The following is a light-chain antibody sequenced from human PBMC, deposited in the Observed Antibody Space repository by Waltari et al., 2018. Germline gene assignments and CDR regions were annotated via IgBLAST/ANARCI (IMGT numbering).Light chain of an antibody. Sequence: QSALTQPASVSGSPGQSITIPCTGTSSDVGGYNYVSWYQQHPGKAPKLMIYDFSKRPSGVSNRFSGSKSGNTASLTISGLQAEDEADYYCCSYAGSLVVFGGGTKLTVL. CDR2: DFS. V-gene: IGLV2-23*02. CDR3: CSYAGSLVV. CDR1: SSDVGGYNY. J-gene: IGLJ2*01.